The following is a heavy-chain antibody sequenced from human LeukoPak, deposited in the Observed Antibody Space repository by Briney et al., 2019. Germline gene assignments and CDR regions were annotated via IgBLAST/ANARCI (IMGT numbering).Heavy chain of an antibody. Sequence: SETLSLTCSVSGGSVSSSSHYWGWIRQSPGKGLEWIGSIFYNGNAYEDPSLKSRVTVSVDTSKNQFSLKLSSVTAADTAVYYCAKTYYDILTGYGGPYYMDVWGKGTTVTVSS. V-gene: IGHV4-39*07. CDR1: GGSVSSSSHY. J-gene: IGHJ6*03. CDR3: AKTYYDILTGYGGPYYMDV. D-gene: IGHD3-9*01. CDR2: IFYNGNA.